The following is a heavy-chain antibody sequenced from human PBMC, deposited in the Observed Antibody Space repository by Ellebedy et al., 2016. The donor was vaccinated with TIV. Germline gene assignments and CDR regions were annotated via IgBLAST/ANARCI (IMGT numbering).Heavy chain of an antibody. V-gene: IGHV3-23*01. J-gene: IGHJ4*02. Sequence: GESLKISXAASGFTFTDYAMSWVRQAPGKGLEWVSAIGSNGIATYYKDSVKGRFTISRDNSKNTLYLQMDSLRAEDTAVYYCAKDPNSWWTPIDYWGQGTLVTVSS. CDR2: IGSNGIAT. CDR1: GFTFTDYA. D-gene: IGHD2-8*02. CDR3: AKDPNSWWTPIDY.